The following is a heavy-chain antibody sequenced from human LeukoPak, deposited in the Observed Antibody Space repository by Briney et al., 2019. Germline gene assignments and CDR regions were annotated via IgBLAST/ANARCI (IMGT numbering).Heavy chain of an antibody. V-gene: IGHV3-23*01. CDR2: ISGSGGST. CDR1: GFTFSSYA. J-gene: IGHJ5*02. D-gene: IGHD2-2*01. CDR3: AKDVGVVPAATWFDP. Sequence: PGGSLRLSCAASGFTFSSYAMSWVRQAPGKGLEWVSAISGSGGSTYYADSVKGRFTISRDNSKNTLYLQMNSLRAEDTGVYYCAKDVGVVPAATWFDPWGQGTLVTVSS.